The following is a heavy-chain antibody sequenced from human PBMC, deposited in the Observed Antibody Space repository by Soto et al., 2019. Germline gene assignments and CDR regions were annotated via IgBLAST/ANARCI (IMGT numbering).Heavy chain of an antibody. J-gene: IGHJ2*01. CDR1: GFTFSSYS. Sequence: EVQLVESGGGLVQPGGSLRLSCAASGFTFSSYSMNWVRQAPGKGLEWVSYTSSGSATIYYADSVKGRFTISRDNAKNSLYLQMNSLRDEDTAVHYCARDSASYSSSSGSYWYFDLWGRGTLVAVSS. V-gene: IGHV3-48*02. D-gene: IGHD6-6*01. CDR3: ARDSASYSSSSGSYWYFDL. CDR2: TSSGSATI.